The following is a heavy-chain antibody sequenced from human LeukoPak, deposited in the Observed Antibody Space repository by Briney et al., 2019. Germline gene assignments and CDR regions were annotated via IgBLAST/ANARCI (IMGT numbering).Heavy chain of an antibody. D-gene: IGHD3-10*01. Sequence: PGGSLRLSCAASGFTFSSYSMNWVRQALGKGLEWVSYISSSSSTIYYADSVKGRFTISRDNAKNSLYLQMNSLRAEDTAVYYCATELLWFGELFRDFDYWGQGTLVTVSS. J-gene: IGHJ4*02. CDR1: GFTFSSYS. CDR3: ATELLWFGELFRDFDY. CDR2: ISSSSSTI. V-gene: IGHV3-48*01.